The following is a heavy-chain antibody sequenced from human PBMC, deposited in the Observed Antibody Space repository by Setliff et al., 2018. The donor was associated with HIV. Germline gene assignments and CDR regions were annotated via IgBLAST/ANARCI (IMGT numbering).Heavy chain of an antibody. CDR1: GFTFSSYA. Sequence: PGGSLRLSCAASGFTFSSYAMHWVRQAPGKGLEWVAVISYDGSNKYYADSVKGRFTISRDNSKDTLYLQMNSLRGEDTAVYYCAKDRAPGNPPLQWLGDWGQGSLFTVSS. V-gene: IGHV3-30*04. CDR3: AKDRAPGNPPLQWLGD. CDR2: ISYDGSNK. D-gene: IGHD6-19*01. J-gene: IGHJ4*02.